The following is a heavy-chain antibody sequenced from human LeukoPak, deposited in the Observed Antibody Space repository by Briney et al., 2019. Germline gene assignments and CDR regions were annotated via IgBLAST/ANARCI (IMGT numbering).Heavy chain of an antibody. D-gene: IGHD1-1*01. CDR2: IYAGDSDT. CDR3: ARQESELTTPANRYFDT. Sequence: GESLKISCEASGYTFVNYWSGWVRQMPRKGLEWMGIIYAGDSDTRYGPSFQGQVTISADKSISTAYLQWSSLKASDTAMYFCARQESELTTPANRYFDTWGQGTLVTVSS. V-gene: IGHV5-51*01. CDR1: GYTFVNYW. J-gene: IGHJ4*02.